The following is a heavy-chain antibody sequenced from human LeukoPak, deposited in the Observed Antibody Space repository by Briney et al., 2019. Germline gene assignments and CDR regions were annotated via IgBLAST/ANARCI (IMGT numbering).Heavy chain of an antibody. CDR3: ARVRYSSSSAVRYYFDY. D-gene: IGHD6-6*01. CDR1: GFTFSSYS. J-gene: IGHJ4*02. Sequence: AGGSLRLSCAASGFTFSSYSMNWVRQAPGKGLEWDSSIRSSSSYIYYADPVKGRFTISRDNAKSSLYLEMNSMRAEDTGVYYCARVRYSSSSAVRYYFDYWGQGTLVTVSS. V-gene: IGHV3-21*01. CDR2: IRSSSSYI.